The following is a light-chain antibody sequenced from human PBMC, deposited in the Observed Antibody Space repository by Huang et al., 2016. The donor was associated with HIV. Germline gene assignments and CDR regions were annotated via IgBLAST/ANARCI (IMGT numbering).Light chain of an antibody. CDR1: QSVRNY. J-gene: IGKJ1*01. V-gene: IGKV3-11*01. CDR3: QQRTNWSWT. Sequence: EVVLTQSPATLSLSPGERATLSCRASQSVRNYLAWYQQKPGQAPRLLIYDASKRATGIPARFSGSGSGTDFTHTISSLEPEDFAVYYCQQRTNWSWTFGQGTKVEI. CDR2: DAS.